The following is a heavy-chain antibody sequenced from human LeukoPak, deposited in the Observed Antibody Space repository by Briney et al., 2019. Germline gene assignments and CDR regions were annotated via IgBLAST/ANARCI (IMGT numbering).Heavy chain of an antibody. CDR1: GGSFSGYY. V-gene: IGHV4-34*01. CDR2: INHGGST. Sequence: SETLSLTCAVYGGSFSGYYWSWIRQPPGKGLEWIGEINHGGSTNYNPSLKSRVTISVDTSKNQFSLNLSSVTAANTAVYYCARSTDYWGQGTLVTVSS. J-gene: IGHJ4*02. CDR3: ARSTDY.